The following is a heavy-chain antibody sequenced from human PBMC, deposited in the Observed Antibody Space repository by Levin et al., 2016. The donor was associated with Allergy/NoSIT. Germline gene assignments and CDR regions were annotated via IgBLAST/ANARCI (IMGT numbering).Heavy chain of an antibody. V-gene: IGHV4-59*01. CDR3: ARDESGRVVGQDRGFDI. D-gene: IGHD3-10*01. CDR2: IYYSGST. J-gene: IGHJ3*02. Sequence: SETLSLTCTVSGGSISSYYWSWIRQPPGKGLEWIGYIYYSGSTNYNPSLKSRVTISVDTSKNQFSLKLSSVTAADTAVYYCARDESGRVVGQDRGFDIWGQGTMVTASS. CDR1: GGSISSYY.